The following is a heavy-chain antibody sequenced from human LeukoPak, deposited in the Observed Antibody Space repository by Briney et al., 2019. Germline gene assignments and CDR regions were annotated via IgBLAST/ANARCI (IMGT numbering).Heavy chain of an antibody. V-gene: IGHV4-30-4*08. Sequence: SQTLSLTCTVSGGSISSGDYYWSWIRQPPGKGLEWIGYIYYSGSTYYNPSLKSRFTNSVDTSKNMFSQKLSSAPAADSALYYCARQPIAVAGNWFDPWDQGTLVTVSS. D-gene: IGHD6-19*01. J-gene: IGHJ5*02. CDR2: IYYSGST. CDR1: GGSISSGDYY. CDR3: ARQPIAVAGNWFDP.